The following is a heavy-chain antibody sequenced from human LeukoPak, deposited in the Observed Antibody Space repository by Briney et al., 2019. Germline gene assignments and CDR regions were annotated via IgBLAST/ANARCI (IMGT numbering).Heavy chain of an antibody. J-gene: IGHJ6*03. Sequence: SETLSLTCTVSSGSISTSNYYWGWVRQPPGKALEWIGNIFYSGSTYYSPSLKSRVTISLDTSKNQFSLKLSSVTAADTAVYYCARDKTYYYGSGSYYAPYYYYYYMDVWGKGTTVTISS. CDR2: IFYSGST. V-gene: IGHV4-39*07. D-gene: IGHD3-10*01. CDR1: SGSISTSNYY. CDR3: ARDKTYYYGSGSYYAPYYYYYYMDV.